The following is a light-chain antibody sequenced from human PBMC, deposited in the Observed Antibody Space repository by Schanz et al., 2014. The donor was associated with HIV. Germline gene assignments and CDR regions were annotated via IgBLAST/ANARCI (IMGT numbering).Light chain of an antibody. CDR1: QSIGSN. V-gene: IGKV3-11*01. CDR3: QQRSV. CDR2: DAS. J-gene: IGKJ4*01. Sequence: EMVMTQSPATLSASPGERATLSCRASQSIGSNLAWYQQKPGQAPRLFIYDASNRATGIPARFSGSGSGTDFTLTISSLEPEDFAVYYCQQRSVFGGGTKVEIK.